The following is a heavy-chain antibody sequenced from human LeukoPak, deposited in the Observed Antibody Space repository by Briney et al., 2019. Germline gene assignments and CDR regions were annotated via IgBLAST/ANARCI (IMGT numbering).Heavy chain of an antibody. V-gene: IGHV3-7*01. D-gene: IGHD3-10*01. CDR3: ARELKQLCFGESYNWFDP. CDR2: VKQDGSEK. Sequence: PGGSLRLSCAASGFTFSSYWMSWVRQAPGKGLEWVAYVKQDGSEKYYVDSVKGRFTISRDNAKNSLYLQMNSLRAEDTAVYYCARELKQLCFGESYNWFDPWGQGTLVTVSS. J-gene: IGHJ5*02. CDR1: GFTFSSYW.